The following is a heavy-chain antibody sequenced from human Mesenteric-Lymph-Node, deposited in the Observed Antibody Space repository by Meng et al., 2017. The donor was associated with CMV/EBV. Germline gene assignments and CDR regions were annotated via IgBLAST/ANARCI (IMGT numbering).Heavy chain of an antibody. Sequence: VDGGSCSGYYWSWIRQPPAKVLEWVGEINHSGSTYYNPSLKSRVTISVDTSKNQFSLKLSSVTAADTAVYYCARGMGATGPLDFDYWGQGTLVTVSS. J-gene: IGHJ4*02. V-gene: IGHV4-34*01. CDR1: GGSCSGYY. CDR2: INHSGST. CDR3: ARGMGATGPLDFDY. D-gene: IGHD1-26*01.